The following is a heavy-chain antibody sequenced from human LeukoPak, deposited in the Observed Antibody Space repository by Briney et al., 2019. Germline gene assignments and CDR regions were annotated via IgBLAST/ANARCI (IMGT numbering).Heavy chain of an antibody. V-gene: IGHV1-69*01. J-gene: IGHJ3*02. CDR3: ASLVGVVPPSGWGGAFDI. D-gene: IGHD2-15*01. CDR2: IIPIFGTA. Sequence: GSSVKVSCKASGGTFSSYAISWVRQAPGQGLEWMGGIIPIFGTANYAQKFQGRVTITADESTSTAYMEPSSLRSEDTAVYYCASLVGVVPPSGWGGAFDIWGQGTMVTVSS. CDR1: GGTFSSYA.